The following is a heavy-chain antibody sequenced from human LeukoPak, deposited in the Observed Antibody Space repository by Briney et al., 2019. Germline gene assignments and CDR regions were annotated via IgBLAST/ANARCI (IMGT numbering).Heavy chain of an antibody. CDR1: GFTFSSYE. V-gene: IGHV3-48*03. J-gene: IGHJ4*02. D-gene: IGHD3-16*01. CDR3: SSAYGGLLDY. Sequence: GGSLRLSCAASGFTFSSYEMNWVRQAPGKGLEWVSYISGNGDTIYYADSVKGRFTIARGNAEKSLYLQMNSLRVEDTALYYCSSAYGGLLDYWGQGTLVTVSS. CDR2: ISGNGDTI.